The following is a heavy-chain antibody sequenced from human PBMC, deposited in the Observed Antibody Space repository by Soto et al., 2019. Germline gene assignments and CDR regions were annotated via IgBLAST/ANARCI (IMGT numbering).Heavy chain of an antibody. D-gene: IGHD3-3*01. V-gene: IGHV4-31*03. J-gene: IGHJ5*02. CDR2: IYYSGST. Sequence: PSETLSLTCTVSGGSISSGGYYWSWIRQHPGKGLEWIGYIYYSGSTYYNPSLKSRVTISVDTSKNQFSLKLSSVTAADTAVYYCARGGQYYDFWSGYYGGGWFDPWGQGTLVTVS. CDR3: ARGGQYYDFWSGYYGGGWFDP. CDR1: GGSISSGGYY.